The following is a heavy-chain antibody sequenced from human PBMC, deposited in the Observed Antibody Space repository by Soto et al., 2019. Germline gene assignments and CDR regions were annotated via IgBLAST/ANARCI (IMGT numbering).Heavy chain of an antibody. J-gene: IGHJ3*02. CDR2: ISSTSAYI. D-gene: IGHD2-15*01. V-gene: IGHV3-21*01. CDR3: ARDSSLFCTSGTCYLQDAFDT. Sequence: EVQLVESGGGLVKPGGSLRLSCAASGFTFSIYTMSWVRQAPGKGLEWVSSISSTSAYIYYGYSVKGRFTISRGNAENSLFLQMDSLRAEATAVYYCARDSSLFCTSGTCYLQDAFDTWGQGTMVTVSS. CDR1: GFTFSIYT.